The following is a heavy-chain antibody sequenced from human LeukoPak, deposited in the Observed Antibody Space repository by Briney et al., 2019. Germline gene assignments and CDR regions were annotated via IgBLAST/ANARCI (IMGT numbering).Heavy chain of an antibody. CDR2: ISYDGSNK. V-gene: IGHV3-30-3*01. J-gene: IGHJ4*02. CDR3: ARDLDIVVVPAAIRNLDY. D-gene: IGHD2-2*02. CDR1: GFTFSSYA. Sequence: GGSLRLSCAASGFTFSSYAMHWVRQAPGKGLEWVAVISYDGSNKYYADSVKGRFTISRDNSKNTLYLQMNSLRAVDTAVYYCARDLDIVVVPAAIRNLDYWGQGTLVTVSS.